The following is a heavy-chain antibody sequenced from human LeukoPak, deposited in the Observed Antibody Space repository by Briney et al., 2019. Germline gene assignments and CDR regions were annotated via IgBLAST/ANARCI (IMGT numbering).Heavy chain of an antibody. Sequence: PGASLKISCKGSGSRFTSYWIAWGRPLPGKGLGWMGIIYPGDSDTRYSTSFQGQVTISADKSISTACLQWSSLKASDTAMYYCARHTSGSYHAPLDYWGQGTLVTVSS. J-gene: IGHJ4*02. CDR3: ARHTSGSYHAPLDY. CDR1: GSRFTSYW. V-gene: IGHV5-51*01. CDR2: IYPGDSDT. D-gene: IGHD1-26*01.